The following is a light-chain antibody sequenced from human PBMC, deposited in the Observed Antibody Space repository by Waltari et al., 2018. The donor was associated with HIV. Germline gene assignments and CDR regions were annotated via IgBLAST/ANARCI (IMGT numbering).Light chain of an antibody. CDR2: EDK. V-gene: IGLV6-57*01. J-gene: IGLJ3*02. CDR1: SGNIASDY. CDR3: QAFDSTNQV. Sequence: FMLTQPHSVSESPGKTVTISCTRSSGNIASDYVQWYQQRPGSSPTTVIYEDKHRPSGVPDRFSGSIDSSSTSASLTSSGLKTEDEADYYCQAFDSTNQVFGGGTKLTVL.